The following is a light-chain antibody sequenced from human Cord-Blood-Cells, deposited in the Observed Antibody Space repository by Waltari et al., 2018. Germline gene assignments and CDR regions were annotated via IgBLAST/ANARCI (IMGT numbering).Light chain of an antibody. Sequence: DVVMTQSPLSLPVTLGQPASISCRSSQSLVHSDGNTYLNWFQQRPGQSPRSLIYKVSNRYSGVPDRFSGSGSGTDFTLKISRVEAEDVGVYYCMRGTHWPYTFGQGTKLEIK. J-gene: IGKJ2*01. CDR3: MRGTHWPYT. V-gene: IGKV2-30*02. CDR1: QSLVHSDGNTY. CDR2: KVS.